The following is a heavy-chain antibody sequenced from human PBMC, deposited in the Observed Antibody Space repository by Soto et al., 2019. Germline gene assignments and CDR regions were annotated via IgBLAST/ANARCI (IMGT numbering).Heavy chain of an antibody. J-gene: IGHJ6*03. CDR3: AREAYYDFWSGPYYYYYMDV. Sequence: GGSLRLSCAASGFTFSSYGMHWVRQAPGKGLEWVAVIWYDGSNKYYADSVKGRFTISRDNSKNTLYLQMNSLRAEDTAVYYCAREAYYDFWSGPYYYYYMDVWGKGTTVTVSS. CDR2: IWYDGSNK. V-gene: IGHV3-33*01. CDR1: GFTFSSYG. D-gene: IGHD3-3*01.